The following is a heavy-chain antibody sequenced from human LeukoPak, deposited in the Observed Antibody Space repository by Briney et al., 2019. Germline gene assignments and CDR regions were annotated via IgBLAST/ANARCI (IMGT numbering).Heavy chain of an antibody. CDR2: INSDGSST. V-gene: IGHV3-74*01. Sequence: GGSLRLSCAASGFTFSSYWMHWVRQAPGKGLVWVSRINSDGSSTSYADSVKGRFTISRDNAKNTLYLQMNSLRAEGTAVYYCARVYSSSWYSMGRVGNWFDPWGQGTLVTVSS. CDR3: ARVYSSSWYSMGRVGNWFDP. D-gene: IGHD6-13*01. CDR1: GFTFSSYW. J-gene: IGHJ5*02.